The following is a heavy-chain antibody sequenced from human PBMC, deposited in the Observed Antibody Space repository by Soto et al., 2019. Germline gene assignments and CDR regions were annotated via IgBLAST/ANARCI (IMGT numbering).Heavy chain of an antibody. D-gene: IGHD2-8*01. V-gene: IGHV4-34*01. J-gene: IGHJ4*02. Sequence: QVQLQQWGAGLLKPSETLSLTCAVYGGSFSGYYWSWISQPPGKGLEWIGEINHSGSTKYNPSLKSRVTISGDTSKNQFSLRLSSVTAADTALYYCARGGLMVYAMFDYWGQGTLVTVSS. CDR1: GGSFSGYY. CDR3: ARGGLMVYAMFDY. CDR2: INHSGST.